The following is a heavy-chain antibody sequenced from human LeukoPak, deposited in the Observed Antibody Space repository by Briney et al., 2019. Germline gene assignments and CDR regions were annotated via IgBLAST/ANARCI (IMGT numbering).Heavy chain of an antibody. J-gene: IGHJ4*02. CDR1: GFTFRSHA. V-gene: IGHV3-23*01. CDR3: AKDFRIGYSAHFDY. D-gene: IGHD2-21*01. CDR2: IYENGGTT. Sequence: GGSLLLSCVGSGFTFRSHAMSWGRQAPEKGLEFVSGIYENGGTTYYADSVKGRFSISRDNSKNTLYLQMDSLRGEDTAVYYCAKDFRIGYSAHFDYWGQGALVTVSS.